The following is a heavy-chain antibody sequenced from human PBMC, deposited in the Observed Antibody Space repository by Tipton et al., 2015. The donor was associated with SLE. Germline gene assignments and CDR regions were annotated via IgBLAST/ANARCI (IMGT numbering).Heavy chain of an antibody. CDR2: ISYDGSNK. J-gene: IGHJ4*02. CDR3: ARSVQLERRPFDY. D-gene: IGHD1-1*01. CDR1: GFALNSYA. V-gene: IGHV3-30*04. Sequence: SLRLSCAASGFALNSYAMNWVRQAPGKGLEWVAVISYDGSNKYADSVKGRFTISRDNSKNTLYLQMNSLRAEDTAVYYCARSVQLERRPFDYWGQGTLVTVSS.